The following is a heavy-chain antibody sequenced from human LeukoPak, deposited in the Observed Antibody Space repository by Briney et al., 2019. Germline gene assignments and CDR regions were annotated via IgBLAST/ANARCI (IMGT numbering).Heavy chain of an antibody. Sequence: ASVKVSCKASGYTFTAYYMHWVRQATGQGLEWMGRINPNSGGTNYAQKFQGRVTMTRDTSISTAYMELSRLRSDDTAVYYCARVAFTFGGVIGIPDYWGQGTLVTVSS. V-gene: IGHV1-2*06. CDR3: ARVAFTFGGVIGIPDY. CDR1: GYTFTAYY. J-gene: IGHJ4*02. D-gene: IGHD3-16*02. CDR2: INPNSGGT.